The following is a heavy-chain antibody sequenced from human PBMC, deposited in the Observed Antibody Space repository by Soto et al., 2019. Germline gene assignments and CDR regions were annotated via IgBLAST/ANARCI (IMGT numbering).Heavy chain of an antibody. CDR3: ATEILRAAGGRTFRGFDI. Sequence: PSETLSLTCTVSGGSMSGSTYYWGWIRQPPGKGLEWLGSIYKSGSTSNNKSLKSRVTISVDTSKNQFSLKLSSVTAADTAVYYCATEILRAAGGRTFRGFDIWGQGTMVTVSS. V-gene: IGHV4-39*01. D-gene: IGHD6-13*01. J-gene: IGHJ3*02. CDR1: GGSMSGSTYY. CDR2: IYKSGST.